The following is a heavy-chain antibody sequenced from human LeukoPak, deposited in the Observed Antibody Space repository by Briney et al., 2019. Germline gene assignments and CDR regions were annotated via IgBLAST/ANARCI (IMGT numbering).Heavy chain of an antibody. CDR3: ARGCSAGTPHNWFDP. D-gene: IGHD6-13*01. CDR2: IYYSGST. CDR1: GGSISGYY. J-gene: IGHJ5*02. Sequence: SETLSLTCTVSGGSISGYYWSWIRQPPGKGLEWIGYIYYSGSTNYNPSRKSRVTISVDTSKNQFSLKLSSVTAADTAVYYCARGCSAGTPHNWFDPWGQGTLVTVSS. V-gene: IGHV4-59*01.